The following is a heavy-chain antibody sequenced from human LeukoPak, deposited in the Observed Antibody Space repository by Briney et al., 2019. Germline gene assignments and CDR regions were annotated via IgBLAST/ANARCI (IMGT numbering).Heavy chain of an antibody. D-gene: IGHD3-22*01. J-gene: IGHJ4*02. CDR2: IYHSGST. V-gene: IGHV4-38-2*02. CDR1: GYSIRSGYY. CDR3: ARGRGDSSGSLFDC. Sequence: SETLSLTCTVSGYSIRSGYYWGWIRQPPGKGLEWIGNIYHSGSTYYNPSLKSRVTISVDTSKNHFSLKLSSVTAADTAVYYCARGRGDSSGSLFDCWGQGTLVTVSS.